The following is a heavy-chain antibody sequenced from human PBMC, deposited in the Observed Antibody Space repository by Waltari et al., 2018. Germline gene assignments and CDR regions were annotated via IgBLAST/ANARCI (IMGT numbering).Heavy chain of an antibody. CDR3: ARVSRRTYRSPVPGRHYYYGMDV. J-gene: IGHJ6*02. D-gene: IGHD1-1*01. V-gene: IGHV3-74*03. CDR1: GFTFSSYW. CDR2: ISSDASDT. Sequence: EQLVESGGGLVQPGDSLRLSCAASGFTFSSYWMNWDRQPPGKGPPWVSRISSDASDTTYADSVKGRFTISRDNAKNTLYLQMNRLRAEDTAVYFCARVSRRTYRSPVPGRHYYYGMDVWGQGTTVTVSS.